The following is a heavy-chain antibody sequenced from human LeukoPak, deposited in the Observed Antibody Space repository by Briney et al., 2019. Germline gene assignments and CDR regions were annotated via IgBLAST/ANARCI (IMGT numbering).Heavy chain of an antibody. CDR3: AKVGTEVDL. D-gene: IGHD1-1*01. CDR2: IVPRDKSI. J-gene: IGHJ4*02. V-gene: IGHV3-11*01. Sequence: PGGSLRLSCVAPGLTFTDYSFSWMRQAPGKGLEWVSYIVPRDKSIYYEDSVKGRFTISRDNAKNSLYLQMDSLRVDDTAVYYCAKVGTEVDLWGQGTLASVSS. CDR1: GLTFTDYS.